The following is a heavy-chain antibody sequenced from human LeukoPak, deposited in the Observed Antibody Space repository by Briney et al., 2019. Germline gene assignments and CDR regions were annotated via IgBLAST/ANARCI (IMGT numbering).Heavy chain of an antibody. CDR2: IIPIFGTA. CDR1: GGTFSSYA. J-gene: IGHJ4*02. D-gene: IGHD5-24*01. V-gene: IGHV1-69*13. CDR3: ARVPTGWLHRYYFDY. Sequence: ASVKVSCKASGGTFSSYAISWVRQAPGQGLEWMGGIIPIFGTANYAQKFQGRVTITADESTSTAYMELSSLRSEDTAVYYCARVPTGWLHRYYFDYWGQGTLVTVSS.